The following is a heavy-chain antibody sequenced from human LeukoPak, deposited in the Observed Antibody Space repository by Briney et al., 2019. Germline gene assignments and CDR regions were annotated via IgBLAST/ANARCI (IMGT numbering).Heavy chain of an antibody. CDR1: GYSFTSYW. CDR2: IYPADSDT. J-gene: IGHJ4*02. Sequence: GESLKISCKGSGYSFTSYWIGWVRQMPGKGLEWMGVIYPADSDTRYSPSFQGQVTISADKSISTAYLQWSSLKASDTAMYCCARLDAYGSGSYYRPLTNWGQGTLLTVSS. CDR3: ARLDAYGSGSYYRPLTN. D-gene: IGHD3-10*01. V-gene: IGHV5-51*01.